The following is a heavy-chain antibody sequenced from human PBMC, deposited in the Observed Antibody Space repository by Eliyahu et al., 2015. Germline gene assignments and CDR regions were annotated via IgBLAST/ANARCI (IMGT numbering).Heavy chain of an antibody. CDR2: ISXYNGNT. D-gene: IGHD1/OR15-1a*01. Sequence: QVQLVQSGAEVKKPGASVXVSCKAXGYTXTXYGISWVRQAPGQGLEWMGWISXYNGNTNYAQKLQGRVTMTTDTSTSTAYMELRSLRSDDTAVYYCARLREKPWGTPHAFDIWGQGTMVTVSS. CDR1: GYTXTXYG. CDR3: ARLREKPWGTPHAFDI. J-gene: IGHJ3*02. V-gene: IGHV1-18*01.